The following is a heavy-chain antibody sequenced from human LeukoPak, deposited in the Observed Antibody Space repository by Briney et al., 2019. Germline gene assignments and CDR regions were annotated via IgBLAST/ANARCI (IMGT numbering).Heavy chain of an antibody. CDR1: GYTFTGYY. CDR2: MNPNSGNT. J-gene: IGHJ4*02. V-gene: IGHV1-8*02. CDR3: ARRPAFSRVGATSLLGY. Sequence: PPASVKVSCKASGYTFTGYYMHWVRQATGQGLEWMGWMNPNSGNTGYAQKFQGRVTMTRNTSISTAYMELSSLRSEDTAVYYCARRPAFSRVGATSLLGYWGQGTLVTVSS. D-gene: IGHD1-26*01.